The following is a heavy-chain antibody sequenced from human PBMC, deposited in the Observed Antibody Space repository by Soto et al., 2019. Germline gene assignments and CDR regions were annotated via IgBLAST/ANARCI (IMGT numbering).Heavy chain of an antibody. Sequence: QVQLLQSGAEVKPPGSSVKVSCKASGGSFNSYTISWVRQAPGQGLEWLGGIIPIFGTPTYAQKFQGRVTITADESTNTAYLELSSLRSEDTAVYYCARGGLLVWYSGYWGQGTLVIVS. J-gene: IGHJ4*02. CDR3: ARGGLLVWYSGY. CDR1: GGSFNSYT. CDR2: IIPIFGTP. V-gene: IGHV1-69*01. D-gene: IGHD2-21*02.